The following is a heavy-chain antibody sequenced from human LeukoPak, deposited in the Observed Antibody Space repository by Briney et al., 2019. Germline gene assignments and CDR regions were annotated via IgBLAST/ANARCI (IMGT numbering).Heavy chain of an antibody. CDR2: IHPNNGDT. CDR1: GYTFSGTGWF. CDR3: ARDGPAQMVEFDY. V-gene: IGHV1-2*02. Sequence: DSVKVSCKASGYTFSGTGWFLYWLRQAPGQGLECVGWIHPNNGDTMCARKFQDRVAMTRDSSISTAYMELSGLRPDDTAVYYCARDGPAQMVEFDYWGQGTLVTVSS. D-gene: IGHD3-10*01. J-gene: IGHJ4*02.